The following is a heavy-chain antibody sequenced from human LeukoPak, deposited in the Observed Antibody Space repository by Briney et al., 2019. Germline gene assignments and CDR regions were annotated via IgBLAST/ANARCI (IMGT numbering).Heavy chain of an antibody. J-gene: IGHJ1*01. V-gene: IGHV4-61*02. CDR2: IYTSGST. Sequence: SEALSLTCTVSGSSISSGSYYWSWIRQPAGKGLEWIGRIYTSGSTNYNPSLKSRVTISVDTSKNQFSLKLSSVTAADTAVYYCARHRYCSTTSCPVYFQHWGQGTLVTVSS. CDR3: ARHRYCSTTSCPVYFQH. D-gene: IGHD2-2*01. CDR1: GSSISSGSYY.